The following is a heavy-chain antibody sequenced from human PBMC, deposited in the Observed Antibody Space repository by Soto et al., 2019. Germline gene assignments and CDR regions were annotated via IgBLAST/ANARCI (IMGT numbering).Heavy chain of an antibody. CDR2: IGGSGANK. V-gene: IGHV3-23*01. CDR3: AKDLGSPRVSEDY. D-gene: IGHD3-10*01. J-gene: IGHJ4*02. CDR1: GFTFTNSA. Sequence: EVQLLESGGGLVQPGGSLRLYCAASGFTFTNSAMSWVRHAPGKGLEWVSVIGGSGANKFYADSVKGRFSISRDNSNTTLLLQMNSLRVEDTAVYQCAKDLGSPRVSEDYWGQGTLVTVSS.